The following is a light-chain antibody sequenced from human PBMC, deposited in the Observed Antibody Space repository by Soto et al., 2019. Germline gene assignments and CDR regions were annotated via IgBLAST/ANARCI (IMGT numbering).Light chain of an antibody. CDR1: QSVSSHS. V-gene: IGKV3-20*01. CDR2: GAA. CDR3: QHYGTSPWT. J-gene: IGKJ1*01. Sequence: ETVLTQSPGTLSLSPGERATLSCRASQSVSSHSLAWFQQKPGQAHRLLIFGAASRATGIPDRFSGSGSGTDFTLPISRLEPEDFAVYYCQHYGTSPWTFGQGTKVEIK.